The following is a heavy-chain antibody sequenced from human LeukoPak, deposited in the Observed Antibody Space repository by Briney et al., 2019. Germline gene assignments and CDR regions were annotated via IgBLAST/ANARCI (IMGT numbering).Heavy chain of an antibody. D-gene: IGHD6-13*01. Sequence: SETLSLTCTVSGGSISSSSYYWSWIRQPAGKGLEWIGRIDTSGNTNYKPSLKSRVTMSVDTSKNQFSLKLSSVTAADTAVYYCARDLWVAAALEGRFDPWGQGTLVTVSS. J-gene: IGHJ5*02. CDR2: IDTSGNT. V-gene: IGHV4-61*02. CDR3: ARDLWVAAALEGRFDP. CDR1: GGSISSSSYY.